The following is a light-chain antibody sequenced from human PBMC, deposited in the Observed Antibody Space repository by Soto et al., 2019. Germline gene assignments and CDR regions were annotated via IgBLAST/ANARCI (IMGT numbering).Light chain of an antibody. CDR2: GAS. CDR3: QQYNNWPIT. V-gene: IGKV3-15*01. J-gene: IGKJ5*01. Sequence: EVVLTQSPATLSVSPGERAIVSCRASQNVNTNLAWYQQKPGQVPRLLIYGASTGATDTPARFSGSGSGTEFTLTLTSLQSEDFAVYYCQQYNNWPITFGQGTRLEIK. CDR1: QNVNTN.